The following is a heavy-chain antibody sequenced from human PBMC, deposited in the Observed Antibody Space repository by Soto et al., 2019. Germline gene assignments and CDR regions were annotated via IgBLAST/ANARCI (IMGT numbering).Heavy chain of an antibody. V-gene: IGHV3-23*01. Sequence: EVHLLESGGGLVQPGGSLRPSCAASGFTFSNYAMTWVRQAPGKGLEWVSVISGTGGGTNNADSAKGRFTTSRDNSKNTLYLQMNSLRAEDTAVDYCAKRAFYGSGIPNYYGMDVWGQGTAVTVSS. D-gene: IGHD3-10*01. CDR2: ISGTGGGT. J-gene: IGHJ6*02. CDR3: AKRAFYGSGIPNYYGMDV. CDR1: GFTFSNYA.